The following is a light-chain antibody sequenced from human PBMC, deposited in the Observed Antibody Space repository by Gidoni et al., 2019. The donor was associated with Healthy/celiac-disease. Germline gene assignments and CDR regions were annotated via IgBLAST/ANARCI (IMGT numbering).Light chain of an antibody. CDR1: QSISSY. CDR3: QQSYSTPYT. V-gene: IGKV1-39*01. J-gene: IGKJ2*01. Sequence: IQMTQSPSSLSASVGDRVTITCRAGQSISSYLNWYQQKPGKAPKLLIYAASSLQRGVPSRFSGSRFGTDFTLTISSLQPEDFATYYCQQSYSTPYTFGQGTKLEIK. CDR2: AAS.